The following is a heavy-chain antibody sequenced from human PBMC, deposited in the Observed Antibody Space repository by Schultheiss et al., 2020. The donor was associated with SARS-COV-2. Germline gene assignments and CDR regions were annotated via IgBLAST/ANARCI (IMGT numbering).Heavy chain of an antibody. V-gene: IGHV3-21*04. J-gene: IGHJ4*02. D-gene: IGHD5-18*01. CDR3: AKGRGYSYKGGFDY. CDR2: ISGSGGST. Sequence: GGSLRLSCAASGFTFSSYSMNWVRQAPGKGLEWVSAISGSGGSTYYADSVKGRFTISRDNAKNSLYLQMNSLRAEDTALYYCAKGRGYSYKGGFDYWGQGALVTVSS. CDR1: GFTFSSYS.